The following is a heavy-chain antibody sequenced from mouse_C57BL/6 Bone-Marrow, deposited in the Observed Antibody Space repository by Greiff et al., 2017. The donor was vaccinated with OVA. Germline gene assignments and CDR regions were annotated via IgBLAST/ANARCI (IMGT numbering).Heavy chain of an antibody. CDR1: GYTFTEYT. J-gene: IGHJ1*03. CDR3: ARHGEYGYDLYWYFDV. V-gene: IGHV1-62-2*01. CDR2: FYPGSGSI. D-gene: IGHD2-2*01. Sequence: QVQLKESGAELVKPGASVKLSCKASGYTFTEYTIHWVKQRSGQGLEWIGWFYPGSGSIKYNEKFKDKATLTADKSSSTVYMELSRLTSEDSAVYFCARHGEYGYDLYWYFDVWGTGTTVTVSS.